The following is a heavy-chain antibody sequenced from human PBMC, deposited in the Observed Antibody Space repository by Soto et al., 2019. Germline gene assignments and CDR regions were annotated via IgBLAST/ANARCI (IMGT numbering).Heavy chain of an antibody. CDR1: GFTFSSYS. CDR2: ISSSSSYI. J-gene: IGHJ4*02. D-gene: IGHD1-26*01. V-gene: IGHV3-21*01. CDR3: ARGLVHYGGSYEPDY. Sequence: EVQLVESGGGLVKPGGSLRLSCAASGFTFSSYSMNWVRQAPGKGLEWVSSISSSSSYIYYADSVKGRFTISRDNAKNSLYLQMNSLRAEDTAVYCCARGLVHYGGSYEPDYWGQGTLVTVSS.